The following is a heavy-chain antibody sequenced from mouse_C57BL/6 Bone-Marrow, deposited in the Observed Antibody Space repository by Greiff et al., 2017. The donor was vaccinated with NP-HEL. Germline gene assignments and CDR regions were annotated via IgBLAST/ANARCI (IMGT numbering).Heavy chain of an antibody. Sequence: VQLQQSGPELVKPGASVKMSCKASGYTFTDYNMHWVKQSHGKSLEWIGYINPNNGGTSYNQKFKGKATLTVNKSSSTAYMELRSLTSEDSAVYYCARSHYYGSSYWFAYWGQGTLVTVSA. CDR1: GYTFTDYN. CDR2: INPNNGGT. CDR3: ARSHYYGSSYWFAY. D-gene: IGHD1-1*01. V-gene: IGHV1-22*01. J-gene: IGHJ3*01.